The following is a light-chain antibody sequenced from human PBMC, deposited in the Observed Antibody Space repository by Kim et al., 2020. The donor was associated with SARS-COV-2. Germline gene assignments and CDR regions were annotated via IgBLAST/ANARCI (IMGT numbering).Light chain of an antibody. J-gene: IGLJ3*02. Sequence: ARGQTVTSTCQGGSLKGYYANGDQQKPEQAPKLVIYGQDKRPSGIPDRFSGSNSRNTASLTITGALAEDESDYYCSSRDSSGNRLLCGRGTQLTVL. CDR2: GQD. CDR3: SSRDSSGNRLL. CDR1: SLKGYY. V-gene: IGLV3-19*01.